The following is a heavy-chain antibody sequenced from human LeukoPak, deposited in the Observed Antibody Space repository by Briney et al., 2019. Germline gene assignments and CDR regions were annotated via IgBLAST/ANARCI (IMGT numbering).Heavy chain of an antibody. V-gene: IGHV3-33*06. CDR3: AKDPYSSSSGGPYAMDV. CDR1: GFTFSNYG. Sequence: GRSLRLSCAASGFTFSNYGMHWVRQAPGKGLEWVAVIWYDGSNKYYADSVKGRFTISRDNSKNTLYLQMNSLRAEDTAVYYCAKDPYSSSSGGPYAMDVWGQGTTVTVSS. J-gene: IGHJ6*02. D-gene: IGHD6-6*01. CDR2: IWYDGSNK.